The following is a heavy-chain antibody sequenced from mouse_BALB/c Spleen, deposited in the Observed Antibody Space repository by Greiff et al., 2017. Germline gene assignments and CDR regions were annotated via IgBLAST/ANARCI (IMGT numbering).Heavy chain of an antibody. D-gene: IGHD1-2*01. J-gene: IGHJ3*01. CDR1: GFSLTSYG. CDR3: ARDSLLRLRWSFAY. CDR2: IWAGGST. V-gene: IGHV2-9*02. Sequence: VMLVESGPGLVAPSQSLSITCTVSGFSLTSYGVHWVRQPPGKGLEWLGVIWAGGSTNYNSALMSRLSISKDNSKSQVFLKMNSLQTDDTAMYYCARDSLLRLRWSFAYWGQGTLVTVSA.